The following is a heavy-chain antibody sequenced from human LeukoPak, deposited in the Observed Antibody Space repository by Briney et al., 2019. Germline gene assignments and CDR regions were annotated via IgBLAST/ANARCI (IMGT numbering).Heavy chain of an antibody. Sequence: GGSLRLSCAGSGCTFSSYGMHWVRQAPGKGLEWVVFIRYDGSNKYYADSVKGRFTISRDNSKNTLYLQMNSLRAEDTAVYYCAKDRDVTIFGVGQGYYFDYWGQRTLVTFSS. CDR2: IRYDGSNK. CDR3: AKDRDVTIFGVGQGYYFDY. CDR1: GCTFSSYG. V-gene: IGHV3-30*02. J-gene: IGHJ4*02. D-gene: IGHD3-3*01.